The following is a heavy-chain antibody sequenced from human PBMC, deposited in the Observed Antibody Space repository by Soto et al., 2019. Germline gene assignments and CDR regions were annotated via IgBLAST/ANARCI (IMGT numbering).Heavy chain of an antibody. V-gene: IGHV1-18*01. J-gene: IGHJ3*01. CDR3: ARVKVPAAILGAFDL. Sequence: GASVKVSCKASGYTFSTYGITWVRQAPGQGLEWMGWINPLKGDTNSAARFQDRLTMTTDTSTRTAYMELRSLTSDDTAVYYCARVKVPAAILGAFDLWGQGTVVTVSS. CDR1: GYTFSTYG. D-gene: IGHD2-2*02. CDR2: INPLKGDT.